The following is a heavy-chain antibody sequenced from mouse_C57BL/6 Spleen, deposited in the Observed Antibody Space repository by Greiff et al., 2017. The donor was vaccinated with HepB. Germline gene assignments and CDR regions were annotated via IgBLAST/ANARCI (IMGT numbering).Heavy chain of an antibody. CDR1: GYSFTGYY. CDR3: VSYGYDGRDWYFDV. J-gene: IGHJ1*03. D-gene: IGHD2-2*01. Sequence: VQLQQSGPELVKPGASVKISCKASGYSFTGYYMHWVKQSHGNILDWIGYIYPYNGVSSYNQKFKGKATLTVDKSSSTAYMELRSLTSEDSAVYYCVSYGYDGRDWYFDVWGTGTTVTVSS. CDR2: IYPYNGVS. V-gene: IGHV1-31*01.